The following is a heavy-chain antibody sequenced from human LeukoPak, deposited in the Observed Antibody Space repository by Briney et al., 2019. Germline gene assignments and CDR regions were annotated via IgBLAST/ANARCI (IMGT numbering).Heavy chain of an antibody. V-gene: IGHV3-30*01. CDR2: ISYDGSNK. Sequence: GGSPRLSCAASGFTFSSYAMHWVRQAPGKGLEWVAVISYDGSNKYYADSVKGRFTISRDNSKNTLYLQMNSLGAEDTAVYYCARDSHEILTYSGYGTGLDYWGQGTLVTVSS. J-gene: IGHJ4*02. D-gene: IGHD5-12*01. CDR3: ARDSHEILTYSGYGTGLDY. CDR1: GFTFSSYA.